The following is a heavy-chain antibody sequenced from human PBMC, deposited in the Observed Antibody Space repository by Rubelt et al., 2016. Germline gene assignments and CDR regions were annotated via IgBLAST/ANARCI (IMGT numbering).Heavy chain of an antibody. CDR1: GFIFSRSG. CDR3: ARGGGESNCGGDCYQEINF. Sequence: GFIFSRSGMHWVRQAPGKGLEWVAIIWYDGSNKFYADSVKGRFTISRHNSENTLYLQMNSLRPEDTAVYYCARGGGESNCGGDCYQEINFRGQGTLVTVSS. V-gene: IGHV3-33*01. D-gene: IGHD2-21*01. CDR2: IWYDGSNK. J-gene: IGHJ1*01.